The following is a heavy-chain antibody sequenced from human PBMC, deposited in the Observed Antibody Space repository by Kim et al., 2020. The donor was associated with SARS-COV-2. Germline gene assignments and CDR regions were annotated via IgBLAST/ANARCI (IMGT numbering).Heavy chain of an antibody. J-gene: IGHJ5*02. CDR1: GGSINHYY. CDR2: ISSSGNT. V-gene: IGHV4-4*08. D-gene: IGHD4-17*01. Sequence: SETLSLTCSVSGGSINHYYWSWIRQSPGKGLNWIGHISSSGNTKYNPSLRSRVGISIDTSKNQFSLNLTSVTAADTAVYYCARLRGPVTTQWFDPWGQGT. CDR3: ARLRGPVTTQWFDP.